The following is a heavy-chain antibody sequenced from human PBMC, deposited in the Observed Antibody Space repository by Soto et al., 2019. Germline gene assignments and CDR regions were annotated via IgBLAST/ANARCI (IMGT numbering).Heavy chain of an antibody. CDR1: GFTFSSYG. D-gene: IGHD3-16*01. V-gene: IGHV3-30*03. Sequence: QRHLVESGGGVVQPGRSLRLSCAASGFTFSSYGMHWIRQAPGKGLEWVAVISHDGAFKDYADSVKGRFTISRDNSENTLFLQMDSLRAEDTAVYYCVRPRPSGENYGMDVWGQGTTVTVSS. J-gene: IGHJ6*02. CDR3: VRPRPSGENYGMDV. CDR2: ISHDGAFK.